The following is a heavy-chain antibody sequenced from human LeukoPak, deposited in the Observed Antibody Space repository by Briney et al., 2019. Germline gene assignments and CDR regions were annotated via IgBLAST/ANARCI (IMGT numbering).Heavy chain of an antibody. D-gene: IGHD2-21*02. CDR1: GFTFDDYA. V-gene: IGHV3-9*01. CDR2: ISWNSGSI. Sequence: GGSLRLSCAASGFTFDDYAMHWVRQAPGKGLEWVSGISWNSGSIGYADSVKGRFTISRDNAKNSLYLQMNSLRAEDTALYYCAKVQLAYCGGDCYAPFDYWGQGTLVTVSS. J-gene: IGHJ4*02. CDR3: AKVQLAYCGGDCYAPFDY.